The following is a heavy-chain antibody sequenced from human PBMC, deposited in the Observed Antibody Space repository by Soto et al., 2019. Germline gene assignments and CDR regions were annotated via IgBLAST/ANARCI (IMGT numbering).Heavy chain of an antibody. Sequence: GESLKISCTGSGYNFNTYWIDWVRQVPGKGLEWMGIIYPGDSDTKYSPSFQGQVTISVDKSTNTAYLQWSSLKASDTAIYYCARPQELGSRYIGADVWGQGTTVTVSS. CDR3: ARPQELGSRYIGADV. CDR1: GYNFNTYW. D-gene: IGHD1-1*01. V-gene: IGHV5-51*01. J-gene: IGHJ6*02. CDR2: IYPGDSDT.